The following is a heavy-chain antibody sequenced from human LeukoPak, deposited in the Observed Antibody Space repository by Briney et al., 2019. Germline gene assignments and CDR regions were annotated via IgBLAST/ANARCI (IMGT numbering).Heavy chain of an antibody. CDR3: VMTAGPPTDH. CDR2: ISAGGYPI. CDR1: GFTFNDYY. V-gene: IGHV3-11*04. J-gene: IGHJ4*01. Sequence: GGSLTLSCTGSGFTFNDYYMSWVRQAPGKGLGWLSFISAGGYPIYYADSVRGRFTISRDTAKNSLYLQMNSLRVEDTAVYYCVMTAGPPTDHWGQAALVTVSS.